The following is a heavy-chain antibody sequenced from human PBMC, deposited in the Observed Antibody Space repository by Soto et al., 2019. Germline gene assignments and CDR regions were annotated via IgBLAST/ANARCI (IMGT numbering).Heavy chain of an antibody. D-gene: IGHD4-4*01. Sequence: QVQLVESGGGVVQPGRSLRLSCAASGFTFSSYGMHWVRQAPGKGLEWVAVISNDGNKKYYADSVKGRFTSSRDNYKNTLYLQMNSLRYEYTAVYYCAKSHYSDTVYYEQGMDVLGQGTTVTVSS. CDR1: GFTFSSYG. CDR3: AKSHYSDTVYYEQGMDV. V-gene: IGHV3-30*18. J-gene: IGHJ6*02. CDR2: ISNDGNKK.